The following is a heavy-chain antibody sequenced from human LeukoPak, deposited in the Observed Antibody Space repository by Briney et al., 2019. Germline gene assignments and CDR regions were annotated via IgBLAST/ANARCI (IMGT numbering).Heavy chain of an antibody. CDR3: ARHSGYHSTMYLDY. D-gene: IGHD3-22*01. CDR2: ITAIFRTA. J-gene: IGHJ4*02. V-gene: IGHV1-69*13. Sequence: ASAKVSCKTSGGTFNSYAISWVRQAPGQGLEWMGGITAIFRTANYAQKFQGRVTITADEFMSTVYMELSSLRSEDTAVYYCARHSGYHSTMYLDYWGQGTLVTVSS. CDR1: GGTFNSYA.